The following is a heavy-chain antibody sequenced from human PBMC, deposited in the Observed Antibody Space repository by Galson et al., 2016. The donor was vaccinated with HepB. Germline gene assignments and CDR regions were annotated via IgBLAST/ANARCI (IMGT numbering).Heavy chain of an antibody. CDR1: GFRFSSYV. J-gene: IGHJ6*02. D-gene: IGHD3-3*01. CDR2: INGGGGIT. V-gene: IGHV3-23*01. CDR3: AKEGTIFGMIPYGVDV. Sequence: SLRLSCAASGFRFSSYVMSWVRQAPGKGLDWVSSINGGGGITYYADSVKGRFTISRDNSKNTVYLQMNSLRAEDMAVHYCAKEGTIFGMIPYGVDVWGQGTTVTVSS.